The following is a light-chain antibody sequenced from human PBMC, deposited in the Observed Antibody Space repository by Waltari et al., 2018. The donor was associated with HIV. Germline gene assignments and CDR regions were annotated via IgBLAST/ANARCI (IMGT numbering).Light chain of an antibody. CDR3: QSFDSSLSGYV. CDR2: DNT. CDR1: SSNIGAGFD. V-gene: IGLV1-40*01. J-gene: IGLJ1*01. Sequence: QSVLTQPPSVSGAPGQRVTISCTVSSSNIGAGFDVTWYQQLPGTAPKLLIYDNTNRPSGVPDRFSGSRSGSSASLAITGLQAEDEADYYCQSFDSSLSGYVFGTGTKVTVL.